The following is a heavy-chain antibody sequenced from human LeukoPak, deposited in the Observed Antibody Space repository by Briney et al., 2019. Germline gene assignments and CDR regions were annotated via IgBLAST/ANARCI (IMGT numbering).Heavy chain of an antibody. CDR2: IYYSGST. Sequence: SQTLSLTCAVSGGSISSGGYSWSWIRQPPGKGLEWIGSIYYSGSTYYNPSLKSRVTISVDTSKNQFSLKLSSVTAADTAVYYCASGGYDSSGYHDPFDYWGQGTLVTVSS. CDR1: GGSISSGGYS. CDR3: ASGGYDSSGYHDPFDY. D-gene: IGHD3-22*01. J-gene: IGHJ4*02. V-gene: IGHV4-30-2*03.